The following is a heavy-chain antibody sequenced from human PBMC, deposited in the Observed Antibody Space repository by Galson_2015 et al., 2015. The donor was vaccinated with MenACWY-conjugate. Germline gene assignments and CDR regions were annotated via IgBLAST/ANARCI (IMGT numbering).Heavy chain of an antibody. CDR1: GYSLTSYW. CDR3: ARGGFTYGDAFDI. J-gene: IGHJ3*02. D-gene: IGHD5-18*01. V-gene: IGHV5-51*03. Sequence: QSGAEVKKPGESLKISCTGSGYSLTSYWIGWVRQMPGKGLEWMGIVYPGDSETRYSPSFQGQVTISADKSISTAYLQWSSLKASDTAMYYCARGGFTYGDAFDIWGQGTMVTVSS. CDR2: VYPGDSET.